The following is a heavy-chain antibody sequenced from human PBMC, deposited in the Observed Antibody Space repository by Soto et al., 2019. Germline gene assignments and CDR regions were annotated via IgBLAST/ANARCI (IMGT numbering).Heavy chain of an antibody. V-gene: IGHV4-34*01. CDR3: ARVGRVTATTFVDAFDI. CDR2: MSHSGGT. D-gene: IGHD2-21*02. CDR1: GGSVNSGNYY. Sequence: QVQLQQWGAGLLKPSETLSLTCAVYGGSVNSGNYYWSWIRQPPGKGLEWIGEMSHSGGTHFNPCLKSRVTISVDRSNNQFSLKMSSVAAADTALYYCARVGRVTATTFVDAFDIWGPGTLVTVSS. J-gene: IGHJ3*02.